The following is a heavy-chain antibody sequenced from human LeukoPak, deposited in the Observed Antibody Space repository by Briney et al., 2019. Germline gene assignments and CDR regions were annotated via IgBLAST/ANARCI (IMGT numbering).Heavy chain of an antibody. CDR1: GFTVRSNY. CDR3: ARDRSGSSSVDDAFDL. J-gene: IGHJ3*01. V-gene: IGHV3-66*01. CDR2: IYSGGST. Sequence: PGGSLRLSCAASGFTVRSNYMNWVRQAPGKGLEWVSVIYSGGSTYYADSVKGRFTISRDNSKNTLYLQMNSLRAEDTAVYYCARDRSGSSSVDDAFDLWGQGTTVTVSS. D-gene: IGHD1-26*01.